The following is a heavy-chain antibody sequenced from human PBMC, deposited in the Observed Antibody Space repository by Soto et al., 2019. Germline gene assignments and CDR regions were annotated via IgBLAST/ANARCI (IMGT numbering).Heavy chain of an antibody. CDR2: IYSGGST. J-gene: IGHJ5*02. Sequence: PGGSLRLSCAASGFTVSSNYMSWVRQAPGKGLEWVAVIYSGGSTYYADPVKGRFTISRDKSKNTLYLQMNSLRAEDTAVYYCASPFLASFSPFDPWGQGTLVTVSS. CDR1: GFTVSSNY. D-gene: IGHD3-3*02. CDR3: ASPFLASFSPFDP. V-gene: IGHV3-66*01.